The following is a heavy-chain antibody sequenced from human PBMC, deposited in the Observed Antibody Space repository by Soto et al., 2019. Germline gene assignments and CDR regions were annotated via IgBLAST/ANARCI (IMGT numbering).Heavy chain of an antibody. CDR3: AHRGGGIVDWYFDL. Sequence: QITLNESGPTLVKPTQTLTLTCTFSGFSLGTYGVGVGWIRQPPGKALEWLALIYWDDDKRYSPSLKSRLTITKDTSKRQVFLTLTNMDPVDTATYYCAHRGGGIVDWYFDLWGRGTLVIVSS. D-gene: IGHD1-26*01. CDR1: GFSLGTYGVG. J-gene: IGHJ2*01. V-gene: IGHV2-5*02. CDR2: IYWDDDK.